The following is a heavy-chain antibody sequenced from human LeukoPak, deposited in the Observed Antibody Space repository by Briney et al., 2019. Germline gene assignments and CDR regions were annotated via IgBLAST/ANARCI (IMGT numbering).Heavy chain of an antibody. CDR2: IIGSGDTT. CDR1: GFTFSGYA. D-gene: IGHD3-16*01. V-gene: IGHV3-23*01. Sequence: GGSLRLSCAASGFTFSGYAMSWVRQAPGKGLEWVSAIIGSGDTTYYAASVKGRLTISRDNSKNTLYLQMNSLRAEDTAVYYCAKVTGGDMITYGGLDYWGQGALVTVSS. J-gene: IGHJ4*02. CDR3: AKVTGGDMITYGGLDY.